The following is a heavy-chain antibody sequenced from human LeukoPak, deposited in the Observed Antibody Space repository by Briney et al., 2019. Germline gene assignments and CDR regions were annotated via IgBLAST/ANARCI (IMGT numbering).Heavy chain of an antibody. CDR1: GFTFSDYY. Sequence: GGSLRLSCAASGFTFSDYYMSWIRQAPGKGLEWVSYISSSGSTIYYADSVKGRFTIPRDNAKNSLYLQMNSLRAEDTAVYYCARDLSPGRGVPIYYGMDVWGQGTTVTVSS. CDR2: ISSSGSTI. J-gene: IGHJ6*02. D-gene: IGHD3-10*01. V-gene: IGHV3-11*01. CDR3: ARDLSPGRGVPIYYGMDV.